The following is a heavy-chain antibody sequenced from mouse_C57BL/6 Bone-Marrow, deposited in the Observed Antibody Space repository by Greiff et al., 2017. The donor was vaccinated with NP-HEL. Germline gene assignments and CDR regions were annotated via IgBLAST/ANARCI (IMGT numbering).Heavy chain of an antibody. CDR2: INPNNGGT. J-gene: IGHJ4*01. CDR1: GYTFTDYN. V-gene: IGHV1-22*01. CDR3: GRGPIYAMDY. Sequence: VQLQQSGPELVKPGASVKMSCKASGYTFTDYNMHWVKQSHGKSLEWIGYINPNNGGTSYNQKFKGKATLTVNKSSSTAYMERRSLTSEDSAVYYCGRGPIYAMDYWGQGTSVTVSS.